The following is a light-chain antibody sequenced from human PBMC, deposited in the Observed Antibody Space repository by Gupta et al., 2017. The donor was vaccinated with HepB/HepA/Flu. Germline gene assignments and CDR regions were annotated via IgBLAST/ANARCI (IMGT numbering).Light chain of an antibody. CDR1: SSDVGGYHY. V-gene: IGLV2-14*03. CDR2: YVN. CDR3: SSYASSDTYV. Sequence: QSALTQPPSVSGSPGQSIIISCTGSSSDVGGYHYVSCHQHYQGKATKLIIYYVNNRPSGISDRFSGSKSGNTASLIISGLQADDEADYYCSSYASSDTYVFGSGTKVTV. J-gene: IGLJ1*01.